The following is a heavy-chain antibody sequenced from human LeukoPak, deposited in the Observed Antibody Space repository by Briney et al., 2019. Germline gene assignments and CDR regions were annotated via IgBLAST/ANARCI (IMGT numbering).Heavy chain of an antibody. V-gene: IGHV1-18*01. D-gene: IGHD6-19*01. CDR2: ISAYNGNT. J-gene: IGHJ4*02. Sequence: ASVKVSCKASGYTFTSYGISWVRQAPGQGLEWMGWISAYNGNTNYAQKLQGRVTMTTDTSTSTAYMELRSLRSDDTAVYFCARVSRGPGYSSGWTSFDYWGQGTLVTVSS. CDR3: ARVSRGPGYSSGWTSFDY. CDR1: GYTFTSYG.